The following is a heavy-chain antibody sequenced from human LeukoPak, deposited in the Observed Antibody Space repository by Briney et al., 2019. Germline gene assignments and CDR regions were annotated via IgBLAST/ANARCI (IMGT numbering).Heavy chain of an antibody. CDR1: GLSFSSYA. J-gene: IGHJ4*02. Sequence: GDSLTLSCAACGLSFSSYAMHWVRQAPGKGLEWVAVISYDGSNKYYADSVKGRFTISRDNSKNTLYLQMNSLRAVDTAVYYCASQTSGYSGYSSHYWGQGTLVTVSS. V-gene: IGHV3-30-3*01. CDR3: ASQTSGYSGYSSHY. CDR2: ISYDGSNK. D-gene: IGHD5-12*01.